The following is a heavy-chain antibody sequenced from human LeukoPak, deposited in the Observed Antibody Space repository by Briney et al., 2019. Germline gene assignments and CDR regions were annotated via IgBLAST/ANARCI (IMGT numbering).Heavy chain of an antibody. J-gene: IGHJ4*02. V-gene: IGHV3-30*02. Sequence: PGGSLRLSCAASGFTFNIYGMHWVRQAPGKGLEWVAFIWYDGSKKHYADSVKGRFTISRDNSKNMVSLEMNSLRTEDTAVYYCAKDVNAYCSGDCSDYWGQGTLVTVSS. CDR3: AKDVNAYCSGDCSDY. CDR1: GFTFNIYG. CDR2: IWYDGSKK. D-gene: IGHD2-21*01.